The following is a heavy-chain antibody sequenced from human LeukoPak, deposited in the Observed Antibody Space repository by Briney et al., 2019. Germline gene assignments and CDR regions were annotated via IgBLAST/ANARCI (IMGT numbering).Heavy chain of an antibody. CDR2: IYYSGST. V-gene: IGHV4-59*01. Sequence: SETLSLTCTVSGGSISSYYWSWIRQPPGKGLEWIGYIYYSGSTNYNTSLKSRVTISVDTSKNQFSLKLSSVTAADTAVYYCARGVTMIRGVILERTKSTNCFDPWGQGTLVIVAS. CDR3: ARGVTMIRGVILERTKSTNCFDP. CDR1: GGSISSYY. J-gene: IGHJ5*02. D-gene: IGHD3-10*01.